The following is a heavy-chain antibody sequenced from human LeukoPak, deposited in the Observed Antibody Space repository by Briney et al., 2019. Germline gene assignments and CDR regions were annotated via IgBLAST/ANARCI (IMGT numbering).Heavy chain of an antibody. J-gene: IGHJ6*03. CDR1: GYTFTGYY. CDR2: INPNSGGT. D-gene: IGHD2-15*01. CDR3: ARDNSCSSSSCGNSYMDV. Sequence: ASVKVSCKASGYTFTGYYIHWVRQAPGQGLEWMGWINPNSGGTNYAQKFQGRVTMTRDTSISTAYMDLGRLRSDDTAVYFCARDNSCSSSSCGNSYMDVWGKGTTVTVAS. V-gene: IGHV1-2*02.